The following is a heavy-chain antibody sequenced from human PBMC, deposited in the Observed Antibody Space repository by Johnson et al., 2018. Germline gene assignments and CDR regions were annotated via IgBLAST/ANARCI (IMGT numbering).Heavy chain of an antibody. CDR1: GLTFSSYA. CDR2: ISGGGGRT. CDR3: AQDQHTTWVAYFQH. D-gene: IGHD1-14*01. Sequence: EVQLVETGGGLVQPGGSLRLSCAASGLTFSSYAMSWVRQAPGTGLELVATISGGGGRTYYADSVKGRFTISRDNSKNTLYLQMVSLRAEDTAIYYCAQDQHTTWVAYFQHWGQGTLVTVAS. J-gene: IGHJ1*01. V-gene: IGHV3-23*04.